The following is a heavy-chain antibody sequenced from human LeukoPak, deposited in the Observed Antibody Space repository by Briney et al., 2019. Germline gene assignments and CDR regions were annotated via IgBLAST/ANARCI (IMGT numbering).Heavy chain of an antibody. CDR2: TNTDGTMT. V-gene: IGHV3-74*01. CDR1: GFTFSSYE. D-gene: IGHD3/OR15-3a*01. J-gene: IGHJ3*02. CDR3: VRGRGTYWYDLGPAFNM. Sequence: GGSLRLSCAASGFTFSSYEMNWVRQAPGKGLVWVSQTNTDGTMTDYADSAKGRFTISRDNAEKTLNLQMESLRVDDTAVYYCVRGRGTYWYDLGPAFNMWGQGTMVTVSS.